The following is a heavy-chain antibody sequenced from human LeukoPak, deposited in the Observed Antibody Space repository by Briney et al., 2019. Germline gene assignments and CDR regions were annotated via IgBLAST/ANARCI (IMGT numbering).Heavy chain of an antibody. J-gene: IGHJ5*02. CDR2: INPNSGGT. CDR3: ARDRLGQQPDNWFDP. Sequence: ASVKVSCKASGYTFTGYYMHWVGQAPGQGLDWMGWINPNSGGTNYAQKFQGRVTMTRDTSISTAYMELSRLRSDDTAVYYCARDRLGQQPDNWFDPWGQGTLVTVSS. V-gene: IGHV1-2*02. CDR1: GYTFTGYY. D-gene: IGHD6-13*01.